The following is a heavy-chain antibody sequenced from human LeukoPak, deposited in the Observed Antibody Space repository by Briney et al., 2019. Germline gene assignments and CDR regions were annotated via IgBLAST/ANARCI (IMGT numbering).Heavy chain of an antibody. D-gene: IGHD1-1*01. CDR3: ARSQEVPFATEFDP. J-gene: IGHJ5*02. V-gene: IGHV3-30-3*01. CDR1: GFTFSSYA. CDR2: ISYDGSNK. Sequence: GRSLRLSCAASGFTFSSYAMHWVRQAPGKGLEWVAVISYDGSNKYYADSVKGRFTISRDNSKNTLYLQMNSLRAEDTAVYYCARSQEVPFATEFDPWGQGTLVTVSS.